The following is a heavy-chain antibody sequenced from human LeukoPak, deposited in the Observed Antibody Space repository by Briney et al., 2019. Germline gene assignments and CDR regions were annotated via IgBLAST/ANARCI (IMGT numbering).Heavy chain of an antibody. CDR3: SRGSGKFELVTVLGS. CDR1: GFTFSDYA. V-gene: IGHV3-30*04. J-gene: IGHJ4*02. CDR2: IAYDGSNK. D-gene: IGHD2-21*02. Sequence: GGSLRLSCAASGFTFSDYAMHWVRQAPGKGLEWVAIIAYDGSNKYYADSVTGRFTISRDSSKNTLYLQMNSLGSQDTAVYWCSRGSGKFELVTVLGSWGQGTLVTVSS.